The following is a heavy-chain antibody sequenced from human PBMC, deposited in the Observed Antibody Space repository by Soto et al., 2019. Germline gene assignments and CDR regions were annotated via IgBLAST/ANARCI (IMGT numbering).Heavy chain of an antibody. J-gene: IGHJ4*02. CDR3: AKAYDGSGLRSFDS. Sequence: PGGSLRLSCAASGFTFSSYAMNWVRQAPGKGLEWVSAISGSGFSTYYADSVKGRFTISRDNSKNTLYLQMNSLRAEDTAVYYCAKAYDGSGLRSFDSWGQGTLVNVSS. V-gene: IGHV3-23*01. CDR2: ISGSGFST. D-gene: IGHD3-22*01. CDR1: GFTFSSYA.